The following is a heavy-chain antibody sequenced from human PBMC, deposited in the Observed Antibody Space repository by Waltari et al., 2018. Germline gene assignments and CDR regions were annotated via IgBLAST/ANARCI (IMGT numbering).Heavy chain of an antibody. CDR1: VGSISSYY. D-gene: IGHD2-2*03. CDR3: ARDGYCSTTSCPERGDPFDI. V-gene: IGHV4-4*07. CDR2: IHSSGSI. Sequence: QVQLQESGPGLVKPSETLSLTCTVSVGSISSYYWSWLRQPAGKGLEWIGRIHSSGSINYNPSFKSRITMSVDTSKNQFSLKLSSVTAADTTVYSCARDGYCSTTSCPERGDPFDIWGQGTMVTVSS. J-gene: IGHJ3*02.